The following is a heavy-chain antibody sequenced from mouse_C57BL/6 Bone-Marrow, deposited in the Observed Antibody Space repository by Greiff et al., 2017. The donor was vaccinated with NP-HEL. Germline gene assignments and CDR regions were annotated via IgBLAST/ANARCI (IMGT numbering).Heavy chain of an antibody. CDR3: ARDAGAYLAWFAY. J-gene: IGHJ3*01. V-gene: IGHV7-1*01. CDR1: GFTFSDFY. Sequence: EVKLVESGGGLVQSGRSLRLSCATSGFTFSDFYIEWVRQAPGKGLEWIAASRNKANDYTTEYSASVKGRFIVSRDTSQSILYLQMNALRAEDTAVYYCARDAGAYLAWFAYWGQGTLVTVSA. D-gene: IGHD5-5*01. CDR2: SRNKANDYTT.